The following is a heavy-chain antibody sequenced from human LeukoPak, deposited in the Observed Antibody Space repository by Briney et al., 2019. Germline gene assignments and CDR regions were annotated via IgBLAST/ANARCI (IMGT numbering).Heavy chain of an antibody. Sequence: PSETLSLTCTVSGGSISNYYWTWIRQPPGKGLEWIGYIYNSGSTNYNPSLKSRVTISVDTSKNQFSLKLSSVTAADTAVYYCARGTGWFLSWGQGALVTVSS. J-gene: IGHJ4*02. CDR1: GGSISNYY. CDR2: IYNSGST. V-gene: IGHV4-59*01. D-gene: IGHD6-19*01. CDR3: ARGTGWFLS.